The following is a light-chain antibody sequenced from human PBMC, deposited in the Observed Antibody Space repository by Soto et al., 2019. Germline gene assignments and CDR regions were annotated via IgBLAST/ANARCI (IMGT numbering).Light chain of an antibody. Sequence: DIRMCQAPCTRGGSGGGRVTITCRASQHIRNLLAWYQQKPGKAPTPLIYDASSLKSGVPSRFSGSGSGTEFTLTISRLQPDDFATYYCQQYNTYSTFGQRTRLEIK. V-gene: IGKV1-5*01. CDR2: DAS. CDR1: QHIRNL. J-gene: IGKJ5*01. CDR3: QQYNTYST.